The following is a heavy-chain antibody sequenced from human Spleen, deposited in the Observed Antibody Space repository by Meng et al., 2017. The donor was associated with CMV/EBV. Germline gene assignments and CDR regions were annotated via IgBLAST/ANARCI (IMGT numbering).Heavy chain of an antibody. CDR1: GFTFDDYA. D-gene: IGHD1-26*01. J-gene: IGHJ5*02. CDR3: AKDVRLGGNYGWFDP. V-gene: IGHV3-9*01. CDR2: ISWNSGSI. Sequence: SLKISCAASGFTFDDYAMHWVRQAPGKGLEWVSGISWNSGSIGYADSVKGRFTISRDNSKSTLYLQMNSLRAEDTAVYHCAKDVRLGGNYGWFDPWGQGTLVTVSS.